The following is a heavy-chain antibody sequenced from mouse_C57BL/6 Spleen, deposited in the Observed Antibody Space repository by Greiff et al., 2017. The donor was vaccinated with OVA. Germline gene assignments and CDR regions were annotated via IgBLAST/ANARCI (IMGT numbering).Heavy chain of an antibody. CDR2: IEPNSGGT. CDR1: GYTFTSYW. V-gene: IGHV1-72*01. J-gene: IGHJ2*01. CDR3: ARDSNYGY. Sequence: QVQLQQPGAELVKPGASVKLSCKASGYTFTSYWMHWVKQRPGRGLEWIGRIEPNSGGTKYNEKLKSKATLTVDKPSSTAYMQRSSLTSEDSAVCYCARDSNYGYWGQGTTLTVSS. D-gene: IGHD2-5*01.